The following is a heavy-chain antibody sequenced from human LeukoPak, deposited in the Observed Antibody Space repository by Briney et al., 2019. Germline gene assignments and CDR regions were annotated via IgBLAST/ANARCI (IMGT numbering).Heavy chain of an antibody. Sequence: SETLSLTCTVSGGSISSGGYYWSWIRQPPGKGLEWIGEINHSGSTNYNPSLKSRVTISVDTSKNQFSLKLSSVTAADTAVYYCARQGLDCSSTSCYTTYHYWGQGTLVTVSS. V-gene: IGHV4-39*07. CDR1: GGSISSGGYY. CDR3: ARQGLDCSSTSCYTTYHY. CDR2: INHSGST. D-gene: IGHD2-2*02. J-gene: IGHJ4*02.